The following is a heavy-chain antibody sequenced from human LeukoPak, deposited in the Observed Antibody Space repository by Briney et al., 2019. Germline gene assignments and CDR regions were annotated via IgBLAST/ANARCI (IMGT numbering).Heavy chain of an antibody. D-gene: IGHD3-22*01. CDR2: ISGSGGST. CDR3: AKASGGKYYDSSGSDVLRPPIDY. V-gene: IGHV3-23*01. CDR1: GFTFSSYA. J-gene: IGHJ4*02. Sequence: HPGGSLRLSCAASGFTFSSYAMSWVRQAPGKGLEWVSAISGSGGSTYYADSVKGRFTISRDKSKNTLYLQMNSLRAEDTAVYYCAKASGGKYYDSSGSDVLRPPIDYWGQGTLVTVSS.